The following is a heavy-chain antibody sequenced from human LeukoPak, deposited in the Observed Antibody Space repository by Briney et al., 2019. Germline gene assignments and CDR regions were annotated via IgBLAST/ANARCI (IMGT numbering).Heavy chain of an antibody. V-gene: IGHV4-59*01. J-gene: IGHJ4*02. D-gene: IGHD6-19*01. Sequence: SETLSLTCTVSGGSISSYYWCWIRQPPGNGLEWIGYIYYSGRTNYNPSLKSRVTISVDTSKNQFSLKLSSVTAADTAVYYCAVHPGYSSGWTYFDYWGQGTLVTVSS. CDR2: IYYSGRT. CDR1: GGSISSYY. CDR3: AVHPGYSSGWTYFDY.